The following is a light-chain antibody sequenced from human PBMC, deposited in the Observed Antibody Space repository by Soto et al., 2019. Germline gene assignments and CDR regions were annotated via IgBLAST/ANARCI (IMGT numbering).Light chain of an antibody. J-gene: IGKJ1*01. CDR1: QSVSNY. CDR3: QQRSKFLWT. Sequence: EIVLTQSPATLSLSPGERATLSCRASQSVSNYLAWYQQKPGQAPRLLMYDTSNWAPGIPPRFSGSRSATAFTVTITSLAPEDFAVYFCQQRSKFLWTFGQGTKVDI. CDR2: DTS. V-gene: IGKV3-11*01.